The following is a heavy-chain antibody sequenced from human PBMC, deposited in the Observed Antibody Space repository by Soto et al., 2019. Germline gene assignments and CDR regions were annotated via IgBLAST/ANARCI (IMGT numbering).Heavy chain of an antibody. CDR1: GFTFSSYD. J-gene: IGHJ6*02. D-gene: IGHD2-15*01. Sequence: GGSLRLSCAASGFTFSSYDMHWVGQATGKGLEWVSAIGTAGDPYYPGSVKGRFTISRENAKNSLYLQMNSLRAGDTAVYYCARGLRLGYCSGGSCLGYGMDVWGQGTTVTVSS. CDR3: ARGLRLGYCSGGSCLGYGMDV. V-gene: IGHV3-13*05. CDR2: IGTAGDP.